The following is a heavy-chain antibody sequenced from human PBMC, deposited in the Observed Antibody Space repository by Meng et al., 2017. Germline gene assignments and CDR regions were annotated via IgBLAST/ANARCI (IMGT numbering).Heavy chain of an antibody. CDR3: AVTYYYDSSGYYYNFDY. J-gene: IGHJ4*02. D-gene: IGHD3-22*01. CDR1: GGTFSSYA. CDR2: IIPIFGTA. V-gene: IGHV1-69*06. Sequence: GQAVEAGAEGKKPGSWVKVSCKASGGTFSSYAISWVRQAPGQGLEWMGGIIPIFGTANYAQKFQGRVTITADKSTSTAYMELSSLRSEDTAVYYCAVTYYYDSSGYYYNFDYWGQGTLVTVSS.